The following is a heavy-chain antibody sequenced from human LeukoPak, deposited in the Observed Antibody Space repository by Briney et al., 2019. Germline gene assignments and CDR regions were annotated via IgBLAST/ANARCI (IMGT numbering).Heavy chain of an antibody. J-gene: IGHJ4*02. CDR2: INPSGGST. CDR1: GYTFTSYY. Sequence: ASVKVSCKASGYTFTSYYIDWVRQAPGQGLEWMGVINPSGGSTSYAQKFQGRVTMTRDTSTSTVYMELSSLRSEDTAVYYCARSSGPTYYYDSSGYSHFDYWGQGTLVTVSS. V-gene: IGHV1-46*01. CDR3: ARSSGPTYYYDSSGYSHFDY. D-gene: IGHD3-22*01.